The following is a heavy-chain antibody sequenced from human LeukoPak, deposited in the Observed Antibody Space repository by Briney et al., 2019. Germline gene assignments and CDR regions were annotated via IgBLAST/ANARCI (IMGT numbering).Heavy chain of an antibody. CDR3: ARGLREYSDDDFPIPGY. CDR2: MNPNSGDT. Sequence: ASVKVSCKSSGYTFTSYDINCVRQATGQGLEGRGGMNPNSGDTGYAQKFQGRVTMTRDTSISTAYMELSSLRSEDTAVYYCARGLREYSDDDFPIPGYWGQGTLVTVSS. V-gene: IGHV1-8*01. D-gene: IGHD5-12*01. CDR1: GYTFTSYD. J-gene: IGHJ4*02.